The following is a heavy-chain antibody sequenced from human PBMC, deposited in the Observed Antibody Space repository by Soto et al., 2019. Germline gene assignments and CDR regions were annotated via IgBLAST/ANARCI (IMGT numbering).Heavy chain of an antibody. CDR1: GYTFTSYY. CDR3: ARHGPPGFLFDY. D-gene: IGHD1-1*01. Sequence: ASVKVSCKASGYTFTSYYMHWVRQAPGQGLEWMGIINPSGGSTSYAQKFQGRVTMTRYTSTSTVYMELSSLRSEDTAVYYCARHGPPGFLFDYWGQGTLVTVSS. CDR2: INPSGGST. V-gene: IGHV1-46*03. J-gene: IGHJ4*02.